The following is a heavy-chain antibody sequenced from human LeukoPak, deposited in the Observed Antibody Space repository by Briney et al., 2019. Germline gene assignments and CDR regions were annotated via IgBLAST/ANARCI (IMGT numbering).Heavy chain of an antibody. CDR2: IYHSGST. CDR3: ARRVPYYGSGSRMDV. D-gene: IGHD3-10*01. CDR1: GYSISSGYY. J-gene: IGHJ6*03. V-gene: IGHV4-38-2*02. Sequence: SETLSLTCTVSGYSISSGYYWGWIRQPPGKGLEWIGSIYHSGSTYYNPSLKSRVTISVDTSKNQFSLKLSSVTAADTAVYYCARRVPYYGSGSRMDVWGKGTTVTISS.